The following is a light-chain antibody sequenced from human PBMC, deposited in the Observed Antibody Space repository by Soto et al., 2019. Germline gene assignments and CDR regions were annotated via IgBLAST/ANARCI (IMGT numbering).Light chain of an antibody. CDR1: QSVSSH. CDR2: DAS. Sequence: EIVLTQSPASLSLSPGERATVSCRASQSVSSHLAWYQQKLGQAPRLLIYDASYRATGIPARFSGSGSGTDLTLTISSLEPEDLALYYGQQRSNWPYTFGQGTKLETK. CDR3: QQRSNWPYT. V-gene: IGKV3-11*01. J-gene: IGKJ2*01.